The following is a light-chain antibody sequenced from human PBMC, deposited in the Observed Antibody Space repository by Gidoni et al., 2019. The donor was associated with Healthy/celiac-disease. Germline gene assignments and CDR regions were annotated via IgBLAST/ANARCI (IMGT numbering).Light chain of an antibody. V-gene: IGKV3-20*01. Sequence: DIVFTQSPVTLSLSPGERATLSCRASQSVSSSYLAWYQQKPGQAPRLLIYGASSRATGIPDRFSGSGSGTDFTLTISRLEPEDFAVYYCQQYGSSPMYTFGQGTRLEIK. CDR2: GAS. CDR1: QSVSSSY. CDR3: QQYGSSPMYT. J-gene: IGKJ2*01.